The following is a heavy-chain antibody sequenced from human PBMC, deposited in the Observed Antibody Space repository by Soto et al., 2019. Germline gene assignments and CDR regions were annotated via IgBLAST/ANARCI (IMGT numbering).Heavy chain of an antibody. CDR2: INHSGST. Sequence: QVQLQQWGAGLLKPSETLSLTCAVYGGSFSGYYWSWIRQPPGQGLEWIGEINHSGSTNYNPSLKCRVTISVDTFKNQFALKLSSVTAADTAVYYWARGPWARGSSWYAEYFQHWGQGTLVTVSS. J-gene: IGHJ1*01. CDR3: ARGPWARGSSWYAEYFQH. CDR1: GGSFSGYY. D-gene: IGHD6-13*01. V-gene: IGHV4-34*01.